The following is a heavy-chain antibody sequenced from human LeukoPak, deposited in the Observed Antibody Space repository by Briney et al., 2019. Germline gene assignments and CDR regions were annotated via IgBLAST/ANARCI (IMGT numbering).Heavy chain of an antibody. J-gene: IGHJ4*02. CDR3: ARGTNLGN. V-gene: IGHV3-53*01. CDR1: GFTVSNNH. CDR2: IYSGGST. Sequence: PGGSLRLSCAASGFTVSNNHMGWVRQAPGKGLECVSVIYSGGSTYYADSVKGRLAISRDSSKNTLYLEMNSLRAEDTAVYYCARGTNLGNWGQGTLVTVSS. D-gene: IGHD3-16*01.